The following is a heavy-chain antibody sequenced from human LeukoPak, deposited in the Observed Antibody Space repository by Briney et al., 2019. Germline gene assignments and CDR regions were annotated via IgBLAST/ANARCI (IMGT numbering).Heavy chain of an antibody. J-gene: IGHJ3*02. Sequence: VESLDISCKGSGYSFTSYWIGWVRQMPGKGLEWMGIIYPGDSDTRYSPSFQGQVTISADKSINTAYLQWSSLKASDTAIYYCARRYNQYGSGRDVFDIWGQGT. V-gene: IGHV5-51*01. CDR2: IYPGDSDT. CDR1: GYSFTSYW. D-gene: IGHD3-10*01. CDR3: ARRYNQYGSGRDVFDI.